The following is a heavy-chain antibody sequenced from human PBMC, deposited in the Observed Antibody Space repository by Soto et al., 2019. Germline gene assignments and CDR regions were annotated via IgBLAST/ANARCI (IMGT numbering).Heavy chain of an antibody. CDR2: ILSTGST. Sequence: QLQLQESGPGLVKASETLSLSCTVSGASIRSSGFHWGWIRQAPGKGLEWIGTILSTGSTSSNPSLRSRVTISVDTSTNQFSLKLSSVTAADTAVYYCVRRTSGSYSDYWGQGTLVTVSS. D-gene: IGHD3-3*01. CDR1: GASIRSSGFH. J-gene: IGHJ4*02. CDR3: VRRTSGSYSDY. V-gene: IGHV4-39*01.